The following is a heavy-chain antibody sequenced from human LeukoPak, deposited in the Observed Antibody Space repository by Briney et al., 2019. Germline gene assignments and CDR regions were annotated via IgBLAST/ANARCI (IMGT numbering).Heavy chain of an antibody. J-gene: IGHJ4*02. CDR2: INSGGSIT. CDR1: GFTFSSHW. Sequence: GGSLRLSCAASGFTFSSHWMHWVRQGPGKGLVWLSRINSGGSITNYADSVKGRLTISRDNANNTLYVEINSLTAEDTAVYFCASGYCPNGVCSHNMGYWGQGTLVTVSS. V-gene: IGHV3-74*01. CDR3: ASGYCPNGVCSHNMGY. D-gene: IGHD2-8*01.